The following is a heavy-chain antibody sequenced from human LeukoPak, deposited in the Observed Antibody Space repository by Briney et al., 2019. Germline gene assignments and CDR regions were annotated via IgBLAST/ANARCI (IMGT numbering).Heavy chain of an antibody. CDR2: FISSSSFI. J-gene: IGHJ4*02. Sequence: XGSLRLSCAASGFTFSRYSMNWVRQAPGKGLELVSSFISSSSFIYYADSVKVRFTISRDNAKNSLYLQMNSLRAEDTAVYYCARDTGSSSLWGQGTLVTVSS. CDR1: GFTFSRYS. V-gene: IGHV3-21*01. CDR3: ARDTGSSSL. D-gene: IGHD6-6*01.